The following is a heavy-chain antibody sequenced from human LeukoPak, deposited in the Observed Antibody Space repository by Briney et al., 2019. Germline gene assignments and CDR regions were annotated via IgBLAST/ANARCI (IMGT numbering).Heavy chain of an antibody. CDR1: GYTFTSYD. CDR3: ARRAYCGGDCYGDYWYFDL. Sequence: ASVKVSCKASGYTFTSYDINWVRQATGQGLEWMDGMNPNSGNTGYAQKFQGRVTITRNTSISTAYMELSSLRSEDTAVYYCARRAYCGGDCYGDYWYFDLWDRGTLVTVSS. CDR2: MNPNSGNT. J-gene: IGHJ2*01. V-gene: IGHV1-8*03. D-gene: IGHD2-21*01.